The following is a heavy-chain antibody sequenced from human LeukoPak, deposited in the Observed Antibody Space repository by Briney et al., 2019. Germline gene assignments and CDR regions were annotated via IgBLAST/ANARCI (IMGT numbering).Heavy chain of an antibody. CDR1: GYSFTSYW. CDR2: IYPGDSDT. D-gene: IGHD1-26*01. CDR3: ARIRYSGSYYSVAFDI. Sequence: GESLKISCKGSGYSFTSYWLGWVRQMPGKGLEWMGIIYPGDSDTRYSPSFQGQVTISADKSISTAYLQWSSLKASDTAMYYCARIRYSGSYYSVAFDIWGQGTMVTVSS. J-gene: IGHJ3*02. V-gene: IGHV5-51*01.